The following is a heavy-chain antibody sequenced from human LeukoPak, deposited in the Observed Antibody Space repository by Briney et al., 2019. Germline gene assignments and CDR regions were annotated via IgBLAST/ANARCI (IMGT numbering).Heavy chain of an antibody. V-gene: IGHV3-21*04. CDR1: GFTFSSYS. D-gene: IGHD6-6*01. J-gene: IGHJ4*02. CDR3: AKDHARLHSSSRYFGY. CDR2: ISSSSSYI. Sequence: KPGGSLRLSCAASGFTFSSYSMNWVRQAPGKGLEWVSSISSSSSYIYYADSVKGRFTISRDNSKNTLYLQMNSLRAEDTAVYYCAKDHARLHSSSRYFGYWGQGTLVTVSS.